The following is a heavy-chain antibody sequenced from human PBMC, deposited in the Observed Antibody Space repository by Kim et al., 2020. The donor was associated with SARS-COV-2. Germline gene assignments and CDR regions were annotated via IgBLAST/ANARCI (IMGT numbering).Heavy chain of an antibody. CDR1: GGTFSSYA. CDR3: ARDGDHGYSGYDTTLPFDY. V-gene: IGHV1-69*04. D-gene: IGHD5-12*01. CDR2: IIPILGIA. Sequence: SVKVSCKASGGTFSSYAISWVRQAPGQGLEWMGRIIPILGIANYAQKFQGRVTITADKSTSTAYMELSSLRSEDTAVYYCARDGDHGYSGYDTTLPFDYWGQGTLVTVSS. J-gene: IGHJ4*02.